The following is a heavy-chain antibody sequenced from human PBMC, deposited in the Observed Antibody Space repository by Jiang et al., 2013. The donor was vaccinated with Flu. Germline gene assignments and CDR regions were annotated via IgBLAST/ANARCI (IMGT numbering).Heavy chain of an antibody. CDR1: GYTFTSYG. D-gene: IGHD3-9*01. CDR2: ISAYNGNT. CDR3: AREGRYYDILTGYQPLYYFDY. Sequence: SVKVSCKASGYTFTSYGISWVRQAPGQGLEWMGWISAYNGNTNYAQKLQGRVTMTTDTSTSTAYMELRSLRSDDTAVYYCAREGRYYDILTGYQPLYYFDYWGQGTLVTVSS. V-gene: IGHV1-18*01. J-gene: IGHJ4*02.